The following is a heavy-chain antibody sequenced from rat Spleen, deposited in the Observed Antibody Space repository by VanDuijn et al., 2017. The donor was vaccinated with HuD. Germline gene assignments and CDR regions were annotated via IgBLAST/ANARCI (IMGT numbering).Heavy chain of an antibody. CDR3: AKDFDYGPDY. J-gene: IGHJ2*01. CDR2: ITNTGGST. Sequence: EVQLVESGGGLVQPGRSLKLSCVASGFTFNNYWMTWIRQAPGKGLEWVASITNTGGSTYYPDSVKGRFTISRDNAENTVYLQMNSLRSEDTATYYCAKDFDYGPDYWGQGVMVTVSS. V-gene: IGHV5-31*01. CDR1: GFTFNNYW. D-gene: IGHD1-11*01.